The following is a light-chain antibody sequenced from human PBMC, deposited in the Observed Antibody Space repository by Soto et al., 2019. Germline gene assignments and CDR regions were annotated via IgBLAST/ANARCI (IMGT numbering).Light chain of an antibody. CDR3: QQTSNWPPIYT. CDR2: DAS. Sequence: EIVLTQSPATLSLSPGERATLSCRASQSVSSYLAWYQHKPGQAPRLFIYDASSRATGIPARFSGSGSGTDFTLTISSLEPEDFAVYYCQQTSNWPPIYTFGPGTKVDIK. V-gene: IGKV3-11*01. J-gene: IGKJ3*01. CDR1: QSVSSY.